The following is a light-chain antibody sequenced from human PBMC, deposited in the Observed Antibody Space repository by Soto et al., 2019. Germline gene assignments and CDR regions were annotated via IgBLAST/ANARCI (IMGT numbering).Light chain of an antibody. J-gene: IGKJ2*01. Sequence: EIVLTQSPGTLSLSPGERATLSCRASQSVNSGNLAWSQQKPGQAPRLLIYAASSRATDIPDRFTGSGSGTDFTLPIARLEPADFAVYYCQQYGSSPPYTFGQGPKLEIK. CDR3: QQYGSSPPYT. CDR1: QSVNSGN. CDR2: AAS. V-gene: IGKV3-20*01.